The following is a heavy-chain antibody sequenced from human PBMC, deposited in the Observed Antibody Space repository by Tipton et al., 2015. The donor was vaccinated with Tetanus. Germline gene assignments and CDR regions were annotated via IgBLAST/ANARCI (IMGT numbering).Heavy chain of an antibody. CDR1: GVTVSNNY. V-gene: IGHV3-53*01. Sequence: SLRLSCAASGVTVSNNYMNWVRQAPGKGLEWVAVIYSNGDTYYADSVKGRFTVSRDNSKNTLYLQMNSLRAEDTAVYYCARAPMTGVWGQGTTVTVSS. CDR2: IYSNGDT. J-gene: IGHJ6*02. D-gene: IGHD1-20*01. CDR3: ARAPMTGV.